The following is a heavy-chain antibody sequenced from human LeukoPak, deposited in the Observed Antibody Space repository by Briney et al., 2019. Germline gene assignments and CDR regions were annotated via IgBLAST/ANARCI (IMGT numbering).Heavy chain of an antibody. J-gene: IGHJ1*01. CDR3: ARAYSSGWYRGFEYFQH. V-gene: IGHV4-34*01. D-gene: IGHD6-19*01. CDR2: INHSGST. CDR1: GGSFSGYY. Sequence: SETLSLTCAVYGGSFSGYYWSWIRQPPGKGLEWIGKINHSGSTNYNPSLKSRVTISVDTSKNQFSLKLSSVTAADTAVYYCARAYSSGWYRGFEYFQHWGQGTLVTVSS.